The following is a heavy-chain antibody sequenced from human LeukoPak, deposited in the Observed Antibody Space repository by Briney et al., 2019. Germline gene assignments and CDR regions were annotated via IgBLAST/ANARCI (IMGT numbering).Heavy chain of an antibody. V-gene: IGHV3-7*03. CDR3: ARPLGRVKENAFDI. D-gene: IGHD2-21*01. J-gene: IGHJ3*02. CDR2: IKQDGSEK. Sequence: GGSLRLSCAASGFTFSNYWMSWVRQAPGKGLEWVANIKQDGSEKYYGDSVEGRFTISRDNAQNSLYLQMNSLRAEDTAVYYCARPLGRVKENAFDIWGQGTMVTVSS. CDR1: GFTFSNYW.